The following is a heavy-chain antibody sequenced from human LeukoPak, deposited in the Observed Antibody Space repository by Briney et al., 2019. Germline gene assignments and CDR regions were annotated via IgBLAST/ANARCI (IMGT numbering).Heavy chain of an antibody. J-gene: IGHJ6*02. Sequence: PGRSLRLSCAASGFTFDDYAMHWVRQAPGKGLEWVSGISWNSGSIGYADSVKGRFTISRDNAKNSLYLQMNSLRAEDTAVYYCARDRVVGSRRPNYYYGTDVWGQGTTVTVSS. CDR1: GFTFDDYA. D-gene: IGHD2-2*03. CDR2: ISWNSGSI. CDR3: ARDRVVGSRRPNYYYGTDV. V-gene: IGHV3-9*01.